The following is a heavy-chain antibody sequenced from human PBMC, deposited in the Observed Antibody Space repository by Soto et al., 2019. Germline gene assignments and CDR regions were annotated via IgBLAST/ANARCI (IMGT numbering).Heavy chain of an antibody. CDR3: AGGIAARDVSPYYGMDV. J-gene: IGHJ6*02. CDR1: GGTFSSYA. Sequence: SVKVSCKASGGTFSSYAISWVRQAPGQGLEWMGGIIPIFGTANYAQKFQGRVTITADKSTSTAYMELSSLRSEDTAVYYCAGGIAARDVSPYYGMDVWGQGTTVPVPS. V-gene: IGHV1-69*06. CDR2: IIPIFGTA. D-gene: IGHD6-6*01.